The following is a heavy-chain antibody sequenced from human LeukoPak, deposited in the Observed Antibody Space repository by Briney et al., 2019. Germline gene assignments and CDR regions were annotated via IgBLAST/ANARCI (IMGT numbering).Heavy chain of an antibody. D-gene: IGHD4-23*01. CDR3: AGTTGVGYYFDY. J-gene: IGHJ4*02. CDR2: FHHSGST. V-gene: IGHV4-38-2*02. Sequence: SETLSLTCTVSGYSISSGYYWGWIRQPPGKGLEWIGSFHHSGSTYYNPSLKSRVTISVDTSKNQFSLKLSSVTAADTAVYYCAGTTGVGYYFDYWGQGTLVTVSS. CDR1: GYSISSGYY.